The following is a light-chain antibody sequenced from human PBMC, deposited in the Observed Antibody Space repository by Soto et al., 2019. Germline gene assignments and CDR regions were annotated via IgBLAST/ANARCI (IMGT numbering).Light chain of an antibody. CDR3: SSYAGSDRLV. CDR1: SSDVGVYKY. Sequence: QSALTQPPSASGSPGQSVTISCTGTSSDVGVYKYVSWYQQHPGKAPKLMIYEVSKRPSGVPDRFSGSKSGNTASLTVSGLQAEDEAEYYCSSYAGSDRLVFGGGTKLTVL. CDR2: EVS. J-gene: IGLJ2*01. V-gene: IGLV2-8*01.